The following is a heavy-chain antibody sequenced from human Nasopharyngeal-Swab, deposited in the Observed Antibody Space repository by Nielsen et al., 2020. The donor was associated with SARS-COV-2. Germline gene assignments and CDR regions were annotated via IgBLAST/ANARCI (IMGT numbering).Heavy chain of an antibody. CDR3: ARVLITIFGVFDL. V-gene: IGHV3-74*01. CDR2: IYSDGSST. CDR1: GFTFSRYW. Sequence: GESLKISCAASGFTFSRYWMHWVRQAPGKGLVWVSRIYSDGSSTNYADSVKGRFTISRDNAKNTLYLQMNSLRAEDTAMYYCARVLITIFGVFDLWGRGTLVTVSS. J-gene: IGHJ2*01. D-gene: IGHD3-3*01.